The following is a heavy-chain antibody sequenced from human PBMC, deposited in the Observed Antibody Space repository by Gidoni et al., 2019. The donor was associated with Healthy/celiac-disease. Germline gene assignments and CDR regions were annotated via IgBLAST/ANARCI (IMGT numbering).Heavy chain of an antibody. Sequence: QVQLVQSGAEGKKPGAAVKVSCKASGYNFTGYYMQWVRQAHGQGLEWMGWIDPNSGVTNDAQKFQGRVTMTRDTFISTAYMELSRLRSDDTAVYYCARGRITSFGVVIQSYYYYGMDVWGQGTTVTVSS. CDR1: GYNFTGYY. CDR3: ARGRITSFGVVIQSYYYYGMDV. J-gene: IGHJ6*02. V-gene: IGHV1-2*02. D-gene: IGHD3-3*01. CDR2: IDPNSGVT.